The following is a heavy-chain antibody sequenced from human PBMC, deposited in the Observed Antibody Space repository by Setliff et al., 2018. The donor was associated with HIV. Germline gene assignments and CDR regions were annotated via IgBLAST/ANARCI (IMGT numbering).Heavy chain of an antibody. CDR2: INPNSGGT. CDR1: GYTFTGYY. CDR3: ARRSPEGYGPLYYFDY. J-gene: IGHJ4*02. Sequence: ASVKVSCKASGYTFTGYYVHWVRQAPRQGLEWMGWINPNSGGTNYAQKFQGRVTMTRDTSISTAYMELSRLRSDDTAVYYCARRSPEGYGPLYYFDYWGQGTLVTVSS. V-gene: IGHV1-2*02. D-gene: IGHD5-18*01.